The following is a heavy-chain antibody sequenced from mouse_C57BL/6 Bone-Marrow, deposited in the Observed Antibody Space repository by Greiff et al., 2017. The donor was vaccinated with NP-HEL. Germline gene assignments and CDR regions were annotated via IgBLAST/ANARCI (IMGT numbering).Heavy chain of an antibody. D-gene: IGHD1-1*01. J-gene: IGHJ3*01. Sequence: VKLQESGPELVKPGASVKISCKASGYAFSSSWMNWVKQRPGKGLEWIGRIYPGDGDTNYNGKFKGKATLTADKSSSTAYMQLSSLTSEDSAVYFCARDITTVAPFAYWGQGTLVTVSA. CDR2: IYPGDGDT. V-gene: IGHV1-82*01. CDR1: GYAFSSSW. CDR3: ARDITTVAPFAY.